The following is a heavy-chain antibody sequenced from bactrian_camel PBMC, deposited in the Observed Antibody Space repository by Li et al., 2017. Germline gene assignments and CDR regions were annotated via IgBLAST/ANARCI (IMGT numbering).Heavy chain of an antibody. CDR3: AAGRTSTLVPLRYTV. V-gene: IGHV3S40*01. Sequence: VQLVESGGGSVQTGGSLRLSCVVSEYTYSRNNMAWFRQSPGLEREGLAVIDTRSGGTLYADSVKGRFTISQDKAKNTVYLQMNSLKPEDTAMYYCAAGRTSTLVPLRYTVWGQGTQVTVS. CDR1: EYTYSRNN. CDR2: IDTRSGGT. D-gene: IGHD2*01. J-gene: IGHJ4*01.